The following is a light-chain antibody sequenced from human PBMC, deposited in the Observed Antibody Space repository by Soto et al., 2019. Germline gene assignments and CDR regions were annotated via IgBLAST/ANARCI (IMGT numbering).Light chain of an antibody. V-gene: IGKV3-20*01. CDR1: QSVSSSY. J-gene: IGKJ3*01. Sequence: EIVLTQSPGTLSLSPGERATLSCRASQSVSSSYLAWYQQKPGQAPRLLIYGASSRATGIPDRFSGSGSGTDFTLNISRLEPEDFAVYYCTEYGSSLLVTFGPVTKVDIK. CDR3: TEYGSSLLVT. CDR2: GAS.